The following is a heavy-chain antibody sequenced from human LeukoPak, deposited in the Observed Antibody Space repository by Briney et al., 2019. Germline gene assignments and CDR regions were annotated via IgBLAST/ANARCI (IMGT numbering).Heavy chain of an antibody. Sequence: ASVKVSCKASGYTFTSYGISWVRQAPGQGLEWMGWISAYNGNTNYAQKLQGRVTMTTDTSTSTAYMELRSLRSDDTAVYYCARDLRVVARVKNQYYFDYWGQGTLVTVSS. CDR1: GYTFTSYG. V-gene: IGHV1-18*01. J-gene: IGHJ4*02. D-gene: IGHD3-22*01. CDR3: ARDLRVVARVKNQYYFDY. CDR2: ISAYNGNT.